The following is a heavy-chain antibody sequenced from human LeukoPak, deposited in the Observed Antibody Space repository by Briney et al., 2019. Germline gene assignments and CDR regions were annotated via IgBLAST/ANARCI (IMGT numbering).Heavy chain of an antibody. CDR3: ARDGTFYY. J-gene: IGHJ4*02. V-gene: IGHV1-46*01. Sequence: ASVKVPCKASGYTFTSYYMHWVRQAPGQGLEWMGIINPSGGSKSYAQKFQGRLTMTRDVSTSTVYMELSSLRSEDTAVYYCARDGTFYYWGQGTLVTVSS. D-gene: IGHD6-13*01. CDR2: INPSGGSK. CDR1: GYTFTSYY.